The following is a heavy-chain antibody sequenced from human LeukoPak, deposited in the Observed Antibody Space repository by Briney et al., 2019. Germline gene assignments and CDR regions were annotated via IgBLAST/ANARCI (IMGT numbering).Heavy chain of an antibody. V-gene: IGHV4-4*02. CDR3: AREGGFYRPLDY. CDR1: GGSVINTNW. CDR2: VHLDGRT. J-gene: IGHJ4*02. Sequence: SETLSLTCGVSGGSVINTNWWTWVRQPLGKGLEWIGEVHLDGRTNYNPSLESRLTMSVDVSENQVSLKLTSVTAADTAVYYCAREGGFYRPLDYSGQGTLVTVSS. D-gene: IGHD3-3*01.